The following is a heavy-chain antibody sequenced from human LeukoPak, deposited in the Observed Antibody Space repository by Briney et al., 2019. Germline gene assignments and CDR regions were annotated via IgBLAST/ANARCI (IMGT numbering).Heavy chain of an antibody. CDR1: GFTFSSYW. Sequence: GGSLRLSCAASGFTFSSYWMSWVRQAPGKGLEWVANIKQDGSEKYYVDSVKGRFTISRDNAKNSLYLQMNSLRAEDTAVYYCARDIAVAGTSAGFDYWGQGTLVTVSS. CDR3: ARDIAVAGTSAGFDY. J-gene: IGHJ4*02. CDR2: IKQDGSEK. V-gene: IGHV3-7*01. D-gene: IGHD6-19*01.